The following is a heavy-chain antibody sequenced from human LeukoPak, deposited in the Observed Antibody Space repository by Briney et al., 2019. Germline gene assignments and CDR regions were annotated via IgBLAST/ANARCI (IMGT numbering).Heavy chain of an antibody. CDR1: GGTFSSYD. Sequence: SVKVSCKASGGTFSSYDISWVRQAPGQGLEWMGGIIPIFGTANYAQKFQGRVTITTDESTSTAYMELSSLRSEDTAVYYCARDTYYDFWSGTHPYYYYYYMDVWGKGTTVTVSS. CDR2: IIPIFGTA. CDR3: ARDTYYDFWSGTHPYYYYYYMDV. D-gene: IGHD3-3*01. V-gene: IGHV1-69*05. J-gene: IGHJ6*03.